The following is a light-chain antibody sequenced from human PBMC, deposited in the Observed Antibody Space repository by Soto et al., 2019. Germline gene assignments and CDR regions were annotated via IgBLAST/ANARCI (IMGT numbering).Light chain of an antibody. J-gene: IGLJ1*01. Sequence: QLVLTQPASVSGSPGQSITISCTGTSSDVGGYEHVSWYQQHPGKAPKLMIYDVSNRPSGVSNRFSGSKSGNTASLTISGLQAEDEADYYCSSYTSSSTYVFGTGTKVTVL. V-gene: IGLV2-14*01. CDR2: DVS. CDR3: SSYTSSSTYV. CDR1: SSDVGGYEH.